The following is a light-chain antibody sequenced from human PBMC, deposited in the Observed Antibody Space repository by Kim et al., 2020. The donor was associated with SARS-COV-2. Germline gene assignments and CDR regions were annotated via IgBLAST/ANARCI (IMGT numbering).Light chain of an antibody. CDR1: SSNIGNNA. CDR3: AAWDDSLNGLV. Sequence: ELTQPPSVSEAPRQRVTISCSGSSSNIGNNAVNWYQQLPGKAPKLLIYYDDLVPSGVSDRFSGSKSGTSASLAISGLQSEDEADYYCAAWDDSLNGLVFGGGTQLTVL. CDR2: YDD. J-gene: IGLJ3*02. V-gene: IGLV1-36*01.